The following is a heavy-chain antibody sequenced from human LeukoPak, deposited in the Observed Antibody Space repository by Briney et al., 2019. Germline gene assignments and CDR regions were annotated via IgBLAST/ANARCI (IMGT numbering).Heavy chain of an antibody. V-gene: IGHV3-74*01. CDR2: INSDRSIT. D-gene: IGHD1-14*01. J-gene: IGHJ4*02. Sequence: PGGSLRLSCAASGFTFRRHYMHWVRQAPGKGMVWVSRINSDRSITTYADSVKGRFTISRDNAKNTVYLQMNSLRGEDTGVYYCARDAAGLDYWGQGTLVTVSS. CDR1: GFTFRRHY. CDR3: ARDAAGLDY.